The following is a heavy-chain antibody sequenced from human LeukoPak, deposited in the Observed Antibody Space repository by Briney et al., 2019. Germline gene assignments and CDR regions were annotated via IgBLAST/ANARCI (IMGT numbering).Heavy chain of an antibody. CDR3: ARDSTIFGVVYREVGAFDI. J-gene: IGHJ3*02. CDR1: GFTFTTYS. Sequence: GRSLSLSCAASGFTFTTYSIHWVRQAPGKGLEWVAVISSDGSNKYYAHSVKGRFTVSRDNSKNTLYLQMNSLRAEDTAVYYCARDSTIFGVVYREVGAFDIWGQGTMVTASS. V-gene: IGHV3-30-3*01. CDR2: ISSDGSNK. D-gene: IGHD3-3*01.